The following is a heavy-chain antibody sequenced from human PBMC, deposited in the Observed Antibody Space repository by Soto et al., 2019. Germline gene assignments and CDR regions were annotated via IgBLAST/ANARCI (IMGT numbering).Heavy chain of an antibody. CDR2: IYYSGGT. CDR1: GGSITNYY. J-gene: IGHJ5*02. D-gene: IGHD4-17*01. Sequence: SETLSLTCTVSGGSITNYYWSWIRQPPGKGLEWVGYIYYSGGTNYNPSLKSRVTISLDTSKNQFSLKLGSVTAADTAIYYCARYGDYDTGSWFDPWGQGTLVTVS. CDR3: ARYGDYDTGSWFDP. V-gene: IGHV4-59*01.